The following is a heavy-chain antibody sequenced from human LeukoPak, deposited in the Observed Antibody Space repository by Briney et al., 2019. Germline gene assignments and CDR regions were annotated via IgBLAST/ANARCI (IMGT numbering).Heavy chain of an antibody. V-gene: IGHV3-7*01. D-gene: IGHD2-2*01. J-gene: IGHJ4*02. CDR3: GRWGIEAAIDY. CDR2: INPDGSET. CDR1: GFTFSPYW. Sequence: GGSLRLSCATSGFTFSPYWMSWVRQAPGKGLGWVANINPDGSETYYLDSVKGRFTISRDNVKNSLFLLLNSLRAEDTAVYYCGRWGIEAAIDYWGQGTLVTVSS.